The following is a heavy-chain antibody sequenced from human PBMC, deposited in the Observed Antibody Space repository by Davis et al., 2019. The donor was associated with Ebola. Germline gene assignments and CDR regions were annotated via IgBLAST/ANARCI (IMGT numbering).Heavy chain of an antibody. J-gene: IGHJ1*01. V-gene: IGHV2-70*12. CDR1: GFSLSTSGMC. CDR2: IDWDDDK. D-gene: IGHD3-10*01. CDR3: AHTTSGTEYFQH. Sequence: SGPTLVKPTQTLTLTCTFSGFSLSTSGMCVSWIRQPPGKALEWLALIDWDDDKYYSPSLKSRLTITKDTSKNQVVLTMTNMDPVDTATYYCAHTTSGTEYFQHWGQGTLVTVSS.